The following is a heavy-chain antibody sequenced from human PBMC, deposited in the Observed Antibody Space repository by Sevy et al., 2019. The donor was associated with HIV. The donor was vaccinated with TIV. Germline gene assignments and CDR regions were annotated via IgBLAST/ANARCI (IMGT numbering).Heavy chain of an antibody. CDR3: AKEDHDFWSGYYRRGPRGNFDY. V-gene: IGHV3-23*01. D-gene: IGHD3-3*01. Sequence: GGSLRLSCTASAFTFSSYAMSWVRQAPGKGLEWVSAISGSGGSTYYADSVKGRFTISRDNSKNTLYLQMNSLRAEDTAVYYCAKEDHDFWSGYYRRGPRGNFDYWGQGTLVTVSS. CDR2: ISGSGGST. J-gene: IGHJ4*02. CDR1: AFTFSSYA.